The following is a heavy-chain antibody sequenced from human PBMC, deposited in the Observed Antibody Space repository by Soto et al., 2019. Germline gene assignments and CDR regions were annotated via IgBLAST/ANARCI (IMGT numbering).Heavy chain of an antibody. V-gene: IGHV3-30*18. Sequence: GGSLRLSCAASGFTFSSYGMHWVRQAPGKGLEWVAVISYDGSNKYYADSVKGRFTISRDNSKNTLYLQMNSLRAEDTAVYYCAKDWGKISGSYLSTVREELDYWGQGTLVTVSS. D-gene: IGHD1-26*01. CDR1: GFTFSSYG. J-gene: IGHJ4*02. CDR2: ISYDGSNK. CDR3: AKDWGKISGSYLSTVREELDY.